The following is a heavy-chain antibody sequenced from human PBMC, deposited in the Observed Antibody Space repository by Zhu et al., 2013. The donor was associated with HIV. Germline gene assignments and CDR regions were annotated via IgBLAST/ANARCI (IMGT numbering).Heavy chain of an antibody. J-gene: IGHJ6*03. CDR3: ARDRTTGAHYFYMDV. V-gene: IGHV1-46*01. D-gene: IGHD4-17*01. CDR2: INPSGGTT. Sequence: QXQLVQSGAEVRKPGASVKVSCKASGYTFTNFYVHWVRQAPGQGLEWMGIINPSGGTTTYAQKVQGRVTMTSDTSTRTVYMELSRLRSDDTAVYYCARDRTTGAHYFYMDVWGKGTTVTVSS. CDR1: GYTFTNFY.